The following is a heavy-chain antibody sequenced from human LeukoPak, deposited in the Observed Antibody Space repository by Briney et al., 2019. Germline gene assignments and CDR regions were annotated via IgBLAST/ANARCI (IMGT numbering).Heavy chain of an antibody. J-gene: IGHJ4*02. D-gene: IGHD6-13*01. CDR3: ARGYSSWYDY. CDR2: INHSGST. Sequence: SSETLSLTCAVYGGSFSGYYWSWIRQPPGKGLEWIGEINHSGSTNYNPSLKSRVTISVDTSKNQFSLKLSSVTAADTAVYYCARGYSSWYDYWGQGTLVTVSP. V-gene: IGHV4-34*01. CDR1: GGSFSGYY.